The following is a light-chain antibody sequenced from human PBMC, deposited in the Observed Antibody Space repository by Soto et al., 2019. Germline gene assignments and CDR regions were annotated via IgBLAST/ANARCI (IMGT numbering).Light chain of an antibody. CDR2: GAS. CDR1: QSVSSN. Sequence: EIVMTQSPATLSVSPGERATPSCRASQSVSSNLAWYQQKPGQAPRLLIYGASTRATGIQARFSGSGSGTELTLTISSLQSEDCAVDYCQQYNSWPVTLGPGTKVDIK. CDR3: QQYNSWPVT. J-gene: IGKJ3*01. V-gene: IGKV3-15*01.